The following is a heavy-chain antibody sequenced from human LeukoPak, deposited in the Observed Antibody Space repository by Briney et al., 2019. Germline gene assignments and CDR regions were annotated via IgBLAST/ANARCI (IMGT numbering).Heavy chain of an antibody. CDR2: ISSSSSTI. V-gene: IGHV3-48*02. CDR1: GFTFSSYS. Sequence: PGGSLRLSCAASGFTFSSYSMNWVRQAPGKGLEWVSYISSSSSTIYYADSVKGRFTISRDNAKNSLYLQMNSLRDEDTAVYYCARDQAQWELLAYDAFDIWGQGTMVTVSS. CDR3: ARDQAQWELLAYDAFDI. J-gene: IGHJ3*02. D-gene: IGHD1-26*01.